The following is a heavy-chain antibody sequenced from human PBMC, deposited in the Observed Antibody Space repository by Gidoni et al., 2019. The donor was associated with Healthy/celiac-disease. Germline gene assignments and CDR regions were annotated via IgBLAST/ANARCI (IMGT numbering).Heavy chain of an antibody. V-gene: IGHV3-33*01. CDR3: AREGYYDSSGSDAFDI. D-gene: IGHD3-22*01. Sequence: QVQLVESGGGVVQPGRSLRLSCAASGFTFSRYGMHWVRQAPGKGLEWVAVIWYDGSNKYYADSVKGRFTISRDNSKNTLYLQMNSLRAEDTAVYYCAREGYYDSSGSDAFDIWGQGTMVTVSS. CDR1: GFTFSRYG. CDR2: IWYDGSNK. J-gene: IGHJ3*02.